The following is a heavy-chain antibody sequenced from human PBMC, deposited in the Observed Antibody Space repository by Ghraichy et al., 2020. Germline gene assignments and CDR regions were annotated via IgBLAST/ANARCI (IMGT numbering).Heavy chain of an antibody. J-gene: IGHJ4*02. CDR3: ARVLRSWYGIDY. CDR2: MKPDGSET. V-gene: IGHV3-7*01. CDR1: RFNFNDYW. D-gene: IGHD6-13*01. Sequence: GGSLRLSCAGSRFNFNDYWMSWVRQAPGKGLEWVANMKPDGSETYYVDSVKGRFTISRDNAKNSLYLQMNSLRGEDTAVYYCARVLRSWYGIDYWGQGTLVTISS.